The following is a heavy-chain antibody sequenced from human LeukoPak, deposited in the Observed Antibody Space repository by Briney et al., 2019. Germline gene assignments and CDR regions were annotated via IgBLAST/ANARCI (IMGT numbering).Heavy chain of an antibody. V-gene: IGHV4-38-2*02. CDR2: LYHSGTT. CDR1: GYSIAHGFF. Sequence: PSETLSLTCTVSGYSIAHGFFWAWIRQPPGGGLEWIGSLYHSGTTYYNTSLKSRISTSVDTSKNQFSLKLSSVTAADTAVYYCARLGPISIDYWGQGTLVTVSS. D-gene: IGHD2-2*01. J-gene: IGHJ4*02. CDR3: ARLGPISIDY.